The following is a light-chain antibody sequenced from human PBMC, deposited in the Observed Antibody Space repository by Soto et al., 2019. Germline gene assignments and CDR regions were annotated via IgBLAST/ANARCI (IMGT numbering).Light chain of an antibody. J-gene: IGLJ1*01. Sequence: QSALTQPASVSGSPGQSITISFTGTSSDVGGYNYVSWYQQHPGKAPKLMIYDVSNRPSGVSNRISGSKSGNTASLTISRLQAEDEADYYCSSYTSSSTLLYVFGTGTKLTVL. CDR3: SSYTSSSTLLYV. CDR1: SSDVGGYNY. V-gene: IGLV2-14*01. CDR2: DVS.